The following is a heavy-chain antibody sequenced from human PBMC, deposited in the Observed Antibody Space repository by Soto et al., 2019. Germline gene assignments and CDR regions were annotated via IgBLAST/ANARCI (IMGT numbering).Heavy chain of an antibody. CDR1: GFTFSDYW. CDR2: IKRDGSTT. V-gene: IGHV3-74*01. CDR3: ARGAINYYYKHG. J-gene: IGHJ6*03. Sequence: GGSLRLSCAASGFTFSDYWMHWVRQAPGKGLEWVSRIKRDGSTTNYADSVKGRFTISRDNAKNTLYLEMNSLRVEDTADYFCARGAINYYYKHGWGKGIMVTVSS.